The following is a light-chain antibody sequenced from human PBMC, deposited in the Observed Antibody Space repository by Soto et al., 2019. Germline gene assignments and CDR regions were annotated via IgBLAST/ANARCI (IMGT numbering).Light chain of an antibody. V-gene: IGLV2-8*01. CDR2: EVS. J-gene: IGLJ1*01. CDR3: SSYAGSNNV. CDR1: SSDVGGYNY. Sequence: QSVLTQPPSVSAAPGQKVTISCTGTSSDVGGYNYVSWYQQHPGKAPKLMIYEVSKRPSGVPDRFSGSKSGNTASLTVSGLQAEDEADYYCSSYAGSNNVFGTGTKVTVL.